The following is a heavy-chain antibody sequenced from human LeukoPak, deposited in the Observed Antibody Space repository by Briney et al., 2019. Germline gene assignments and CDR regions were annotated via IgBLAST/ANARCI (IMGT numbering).Heavy chain of an antibody. J-gene: IGHJ3*02. CDR1: GFTFSTHA. V-gene: IGHV3-64*01. CDR3: ARVRNSGSYFGAFDI. CDR2: ISSNGGST. Sequence: PGGSLRLSCAASGFTFSTHAMHWVRQAPGKGLEYVSAISSNGGSTYYANSVKGRFTISRDNSKNTLCLQMGSLRAEDMAVYYCARVRNSGSYFGAFDIWGQGTMVTVSS. D-gene: IGHD1-26*01.